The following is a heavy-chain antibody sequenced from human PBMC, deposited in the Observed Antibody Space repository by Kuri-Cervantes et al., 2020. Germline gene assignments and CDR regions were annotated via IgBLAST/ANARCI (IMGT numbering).Heavy chain of an antibody. CDR3: ARLPLGTEVYFDY. Sequence: SETLSLTCTVSGGSISSSNSYWGWVRQPPGKGLEWIGSIYYSGSTYYNPSLKSRVTISVDTSKNQFSLKLSSVTAADTAVYYCARLPLGTEVYFDYWGQGTLVTVSS. D-gene: IGHD3-16*01. J-gene: IGHJ4*02. CDR2: IYYSGST. V-gene: IGHV4-39*01. CDR1: GGSISSSNSY.